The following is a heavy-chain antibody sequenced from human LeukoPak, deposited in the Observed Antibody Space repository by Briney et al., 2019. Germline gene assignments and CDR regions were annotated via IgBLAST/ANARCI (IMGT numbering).Heavy chain of an antibody. CDR2: MNHRGGT. D-gene: IGHD3-16*01. V-gene: IGHV4-34*01. CDR3: ARGSGSSSYFWGPFDL. CDR1: GGPLTGYY. J-gene: IGHJ4*02. Sequence: SETLSLTCVLDGGPLTGYYWNWIRQTPGKGLEWIWEMNHRGGTNYNPSLKSRVNMSLDTSNNQFSLRMTSVTAADTSVYFCARGSGSSSYFWGPFDLWGQGTLVTVSS.